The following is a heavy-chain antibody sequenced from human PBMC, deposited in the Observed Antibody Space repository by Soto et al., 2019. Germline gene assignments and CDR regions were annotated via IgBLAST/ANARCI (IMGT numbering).Heavy chain of an antibody. V-gene: IGHV3-48*01. D-gene: IGHD2-8*01. J-gene: IGHJ4*02. CDR1: GFTFSSYS. CDR2: ISSSSSTI. CDR3: AREDIVLMVYANFDY. Sequence: GGSLRLSCAASGFTFSSYSMNWVRQAPGKGLEWVSYISSSSSTIYYADSVKGRFTISRDNAKNSLYLQMNSLRAEDTAVYYCAREDIVLMVYANFDYWGQGTLVIVSS.